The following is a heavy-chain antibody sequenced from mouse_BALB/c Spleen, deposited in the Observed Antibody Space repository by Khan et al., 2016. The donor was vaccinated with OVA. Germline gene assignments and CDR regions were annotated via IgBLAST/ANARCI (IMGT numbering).Heavy chain of an antibody. CDR2: ISSGGSYT. V-gene: IGHV5-9-3*01. CDR3: TRHEGYYGYGEGDY. CDR1: GFSFSRYS. J-gene: IGHJ4*01. D-gene: IGHD2-2*01. Sequence: EVQVVESGGGLVKPGGSLKLSCAASGFSFSRYSMSWVRQTPEKRLEWVATISSGGSYTYYPDSVKGRFTISRDNAKNTLYLQMSSLRSEDTAMYYCTRHEGYYGYGEGDYWGQGTSVTVSS.